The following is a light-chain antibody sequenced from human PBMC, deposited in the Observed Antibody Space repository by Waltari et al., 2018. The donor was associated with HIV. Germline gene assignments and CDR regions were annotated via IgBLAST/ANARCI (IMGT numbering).Light chain of an antibody. J-gene: IGKJ2*01. CDR3: QQYIDYPYT. CDR1: QSISSW. Sequence: DIQMTQSPSTLSASVGDRVTIHCRASQSISSWLAWYQQKPGKAPNLLIYKASSLESGVPSRFSGSGSGTEFTLTISSLQPDDFATYYCQQYIDYPYTFGQGTKLEIK. V-gene: IGKV1-5*03. CDR2: KAS.